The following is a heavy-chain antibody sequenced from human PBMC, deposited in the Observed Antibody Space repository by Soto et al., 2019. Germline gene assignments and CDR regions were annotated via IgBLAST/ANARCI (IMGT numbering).Heavy chain of an antibody. CDR3: TRETVAGITGLDY. J-gene: IGHJ4*02. V-gene: IGHV3-23*01. CDR1: GFNVGAFA. Sequence: PGGSLRLSCAASGFNVGAFAVNWVRQAPGKGLEWVSGISVSDAFIYYADSVRGRFSISRDASENILYLQMNSLRVDDTALYYFTRETVAGITGLDYWGPGTLVTGS. CDR2: ISVSDAFI. D-gene: IGHD1-20*01.